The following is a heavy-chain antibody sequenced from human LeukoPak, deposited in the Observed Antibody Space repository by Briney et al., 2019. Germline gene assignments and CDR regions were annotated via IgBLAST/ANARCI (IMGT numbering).Heavy chain of an antibody. CDR3: ARDGVGATFDY. V-gene: IGHV1-18*01. J-gene: IGHJ4*02. CDR2: ISAYNGNT. CDR1: GGTFSSYA. D-gene: IGHD1-26*01. Sequence: GASVKVSCKASGGTFSSYAISWVRQAPGQGLEWMGWISAYNGNTNYAQKLQGRVTMTTDTSTSTAYMELRSLRSDDTAVYYCARDGVGATFDYWGQGTLVTVSS.